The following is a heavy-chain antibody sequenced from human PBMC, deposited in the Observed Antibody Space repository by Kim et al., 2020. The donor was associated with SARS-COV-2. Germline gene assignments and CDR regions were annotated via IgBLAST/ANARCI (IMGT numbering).Heavy chain of an antibody. CDR3: ARDSFTAMVTVGAFDI. CDR2: IWYDGSNK. Sequence: GGSLRLSCAASGFTFSSYGMHWVRQAPGKGLEWVAVIWYDGSNKYYADSVKGRFTISRDNSKNTLYLQMNSLRAEDTAVYYCARDSFTAMVTVGAFDIWGQGTMVTVSS. D-gene: IGHD5-18*01. V-gene: IGHV3-33*01. CDR1: GFTFSSYG. J-gene: IGHJ3*02.